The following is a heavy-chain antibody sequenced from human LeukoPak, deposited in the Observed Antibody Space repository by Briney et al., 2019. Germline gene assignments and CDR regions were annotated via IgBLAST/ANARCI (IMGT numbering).Heavy chain of an antibody. D-gene: IGHD2-2*01. CDR2: ISYDGSNK. CDR1: GFTFSSYA. Sequence: GGFLRLSCAASGFTFSSYAMHWVRQAPGEGLEWVAVISYDGSNKYYADSVKGRFTISRDNSKNTLYLQMNSLRAEDTAVYYCARDDTKISYYGMDVWGQGTTVTVSS. J-gene: IGHJ6*02. V-gene: IGHV3-30-3*01. CDR3: ARDDTKISYYGMDV.